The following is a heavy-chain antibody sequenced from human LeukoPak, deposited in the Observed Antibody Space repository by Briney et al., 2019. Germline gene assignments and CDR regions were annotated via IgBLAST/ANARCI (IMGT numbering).Heavy chain of an antibody. CDR3: AKARGSGWLYFDY. D-gene: IGHD6-19*01. Sequence: GGSLRLSCAASGFTFSSYAMNWVRQAPGKGLEWVSAISGSGGSTYYADSVKGRFTISRDNSKNTLYLQMNSLRAEDTAVYYCAKARGSGWLYFDYWGQGTLVTVSS. CDR1: GFTFSSYA. J-gene: IGHJ4*02. V-gene: IGHV3-23*01. CDR2: ISGSGGST.